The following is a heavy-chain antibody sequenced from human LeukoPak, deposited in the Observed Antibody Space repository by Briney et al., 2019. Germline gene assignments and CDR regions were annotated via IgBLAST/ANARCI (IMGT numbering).Heavy chain of an antibody. Sequence: TLSLTCTVSGGSISSGGYYWSWIRQPPGKGLEWIGYIYHSGSTYYNPSLKSRVTISVDRSKNQFSLKLSSVTAADTAVYYCARGSTVTTRPAPMDVWGKGTTVTVSS. J-gene: IGHJ6*03. V-gene: IGHV4-30-2*01. D-gene: IGHD4-11*01. CDR3: ARGSTVTTRPAPMDV. CDR1: GGSISSGGYY. CDR2: IYHSGST.